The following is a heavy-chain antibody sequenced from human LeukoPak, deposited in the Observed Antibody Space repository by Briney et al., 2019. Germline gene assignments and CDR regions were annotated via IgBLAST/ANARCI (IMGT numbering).Heavy chain of an antibody. J-gene: IGHJ4*02. CDR1: GFTFSSYE. D-gene: IGHD1-26*01. CDR2: ISSSGSTI. CDR3: VREYSSGRLDY. Sequence: PGGSLRLSCAASGFTFSSYEMNWGRQAAGKGLKWVSYISSSGSTIYYADSVKGRFTISRDNAKNSLYLQMNSLRAEDTAVYYCVREYSSGRLDYWGQGTLVTVSS. V-gene: IGHV3-48*03.